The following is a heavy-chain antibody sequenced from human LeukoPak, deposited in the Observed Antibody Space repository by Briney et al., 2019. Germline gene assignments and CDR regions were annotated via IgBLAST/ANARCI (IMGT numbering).Heavy chain of an antibody. D-gene: IGHD3/OR15-3a*01. CDR3: ARQTGSGLFILP. Sequence: SETLSLTCTVSGYSISSGYYWGWIRQPPGKGLEWIGSIYHSGSTYYNPSLKSRITVSVDTSKNQFSLRLTSVTAADTAVYYCARQTGSGLFILPGGQGTLVTVSS. CDR2: IYHSGST. CDR1: GYSISSGYY. J-gene: IGHJ4*02. V-gene: IGHV4-38-2*02.